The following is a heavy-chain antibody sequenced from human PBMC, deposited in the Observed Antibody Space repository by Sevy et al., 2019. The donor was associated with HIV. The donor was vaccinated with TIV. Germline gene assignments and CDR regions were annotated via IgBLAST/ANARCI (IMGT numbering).Heavy chain of an antibody. Sequence: GGSLRLSCAASGFTFSSYAMSWVRQAPGKGLEWVSAISGSGGSTYYADSVKSRFTISRENSKNTLYLQMNSLRAEDTAVYYCAKPLVVTTTRESDYWGQGTRVTVSS. J-gene: IGHJ4*02. V-gene: IGHV3-23*01. CDR1: GFTFSSYA. D-gene: IGHD2-21*02. CDR2: ISGSGGST. CDR3: AKPLVVTTTRESDY.